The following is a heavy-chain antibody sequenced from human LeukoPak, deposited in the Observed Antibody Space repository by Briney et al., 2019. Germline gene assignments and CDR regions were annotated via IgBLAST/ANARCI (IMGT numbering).Heavy chain of an antibody. D-gene: IGHD2-2*01. CDR2: INPSSGDT. CDR3: ATGYCRSTSCYTIWFDP. V-gene: IGHV1-2*02. J-gene: IGHJ5*02. Sequence: ASVKVSCKASGYTFSGYYMQWVRQAAGQGRQGMGWINPSSGDTNFAQMFQGRVTMTEDTSTDAAYLELSSLRSEDTPVYYCATGYCRSTSCYTIWFDPWGQGTLVTVSS. CDR1: GYTFSGYY.